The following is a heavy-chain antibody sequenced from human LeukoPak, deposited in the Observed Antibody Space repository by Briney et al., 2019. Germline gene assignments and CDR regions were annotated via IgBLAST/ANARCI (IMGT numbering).Heavy chain of an antibody. CDR2: IYYSGST. CDR3: ARDWVLGRLELSVAPPFKNWFDP. D-gene: IGHD1-7*01. V-gene: IGHV4-39*07. J-gene: IGHJ5*02. Sequence: PSETLSLTCTVSGGSISSSSYYWGWIRQPPGKGLEWIGSIYYSGSTYYNPSLKSRVTISVDTSKNQFSLKLSSVTAADTAVYYCARDWVLGRLELSVAPPFKNWFDPWGQGTLVTVSS. CDR1: GGSISSSSYY.